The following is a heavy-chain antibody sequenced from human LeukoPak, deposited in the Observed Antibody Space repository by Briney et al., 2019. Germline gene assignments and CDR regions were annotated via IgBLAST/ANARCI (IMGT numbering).Heavy chain of an antibody. V-gene: IGHV1-8*03. D-gene: IGHD6-19*01. Sequence: ASVKVSCKASGYTFSSYDINWVRPAPGQGREWMAWMNPNSGSTGYTQKFQGRVTFTRNASISTAYMELSSLRSDDTAVYYCARGPLTSGARYFDYWGQGTLVTVSS. J-gene: IGHJ4*02. CDR2: MNPNSGST. CDR3: ARGPLTSGARYFDY. CDR1: GYTFSSYD.